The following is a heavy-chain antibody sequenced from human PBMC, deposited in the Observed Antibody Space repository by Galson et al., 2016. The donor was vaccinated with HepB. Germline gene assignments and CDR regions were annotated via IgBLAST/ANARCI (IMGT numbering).Heavy chain of an antibody. CDR1: GGSFSSSTYC. D-gene: IGHD6-25*01. V-gene: IGHV4-39*01. Sequence: SETLSLTCTVSGGSFSSSTYCWGWIRQPPGKGLEWIGSIYYSGSTYYNPSLKSRVTISVDTSKNQFSLKLSSVTAADTAVYYCARIYSSESLEVWDYGMDVWGQGTTVTVS. CDR2: IYYSGST. J-gene: IGHJ6*02. CDR3: ARIYSSESLEVWDYGMDV.